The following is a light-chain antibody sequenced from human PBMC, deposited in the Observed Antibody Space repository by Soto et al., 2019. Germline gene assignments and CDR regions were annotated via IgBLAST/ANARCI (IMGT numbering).Light chain of an antibody. CDR3: QQYYNTQT. Sequence: EIVMTPPPDPQAVSMGERATINCKSSQSVLLTANHKNCLAWFQQKPGHPPKLLIYWASIRESGVPDRFSGGGSGTDFTLTINNVQAKDVAVYYCQQYYNTQTFGQGTKVDIK. CDR2: WAS. V-gene: IGKV4-1*01. CDR1: QSVLLTANHKNC. J-gene: IGKJ1*01.